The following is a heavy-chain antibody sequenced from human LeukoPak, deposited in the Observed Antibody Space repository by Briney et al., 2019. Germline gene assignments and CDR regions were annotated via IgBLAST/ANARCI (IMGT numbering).Heavy chain of an antibody. V-gene: IGHV3-9*03. D-gene: IGHD3-22*01. CDR1: GFTFDDYA. Sequence: PGRSLRLSCAASGFTFDDYAMHWVRHAPGKGLEWVSGMSWNSGSIRYADSVKGRFTISRDNAKNSLYLQMNSLRAEDMALYYCAKSRFYYDSSGPFDYWGQGTLVTVSS. CDR3: AKSRFYYDSSGPFDY. J-gene: IGHJ4*02. CDR2: MSWNSGSI.